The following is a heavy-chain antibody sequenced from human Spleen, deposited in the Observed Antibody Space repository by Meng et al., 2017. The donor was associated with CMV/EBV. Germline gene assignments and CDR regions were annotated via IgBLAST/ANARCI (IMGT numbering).Heavy chain of an antibody. CDR2: ISITSNHI. J-gene: IGHJ4*02. Sequence: LSLTCAASGFTFSSYSVNWVRQAPGKGLQWVSSISITSNHIYYADSVKGRFTISRDNAKNSLYLQMNSLRAEDTALYYCARTCGGDCRRGFDYWGQGTLVTVSS. CDR3: ARTCGGDCRRGFDY. V-gene: IGHV3-21*04. D-gene: IGHD2-21*01. CDR1: GFTFSSYS.